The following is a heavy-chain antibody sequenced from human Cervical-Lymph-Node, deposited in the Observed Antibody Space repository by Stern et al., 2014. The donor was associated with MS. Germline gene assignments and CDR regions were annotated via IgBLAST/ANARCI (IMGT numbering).Heavy chain of an antibody. CDR3: ARDHVKGGIAVAGWVALDY. V-gene: IGHV4-4*07. D-gene: IGHD6-19*01. J-gene: IGHJ4*02. Sequence: MQLVESGPGLVKPSETLSLTCTVSGGSISSYYWSWIRQPAGKGLEWIGRIYTSGSTNYNPSLKSRVPMSVDTSKNQFSLKLSSVTAADTAVYYCARDHVKGGIAVAGWVALDYWGQGTLVTVSS. CDR1: GGSISSYY. CDR2: IYTSGST.